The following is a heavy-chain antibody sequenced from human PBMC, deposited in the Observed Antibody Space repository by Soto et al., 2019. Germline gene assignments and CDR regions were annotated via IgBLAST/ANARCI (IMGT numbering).Heavy chain of an antibody. CDR2: ISSSSSYI. J-gene: IGHJ4*02. Sequence: EVQLVESGGGLVKPWGSLRLSCAASGFTFSSYSMNWVRQAPGKGLEWVSSISSSSSYIYYADSVKGRFTISRDNAKNSLYLQMNSLRAEDTAVYYCARARGSSGYGFDNWGQGTLVTVSS. D-gene: IGHD5-12*01. V-gene: IGHV3-21*01. CDR1: GFTFSSYS. CDR3: ARARGSSGYGFDN.